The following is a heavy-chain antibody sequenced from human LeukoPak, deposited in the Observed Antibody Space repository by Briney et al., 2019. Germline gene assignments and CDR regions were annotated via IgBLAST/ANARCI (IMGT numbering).Heavy chain of an antibody. V-gene: IGHV1-8*01. CDR2: MNPNSGNT. CDR3: ARDPTSIAAAGNVYWFDP. J-gene: IGHJ5*02. D-gene: IGHD6-13*01. CDR1: GYTFTSYD. Sequence: GASVKVSCKASGYTFTSYDINWVRQATGQGLEWMGWMNPNSGNTGYAQMFQGRVTMTRNTSISTAYMELSSLRSEDTAVYYCARDPTSIAAAGNVYWFDPWGQGTLVTVSS.